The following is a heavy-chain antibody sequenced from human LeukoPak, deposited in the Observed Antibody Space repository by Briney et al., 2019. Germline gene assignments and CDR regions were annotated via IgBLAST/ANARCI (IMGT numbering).Heavy chain of an antibody. D-gene: IGHD3-10*01. J-gene: IGHJ4*02. CDR3: AKDSGGVLWFGDFDPGY. V-gene: IGHV3-23*01. Sequence: GGSLRLSCAASGFTFSSYAMSWVRQAPGKGLEWVSAISGSGGSTYYADSVKGRFTISRDNSKNTLYLQMNSLRAEDTAVYYCAKDSGGVLWFGDFDPGYWGQGTLVTDSS. CDR1: GFTFSSYA. CDR2: ISGSGGST.